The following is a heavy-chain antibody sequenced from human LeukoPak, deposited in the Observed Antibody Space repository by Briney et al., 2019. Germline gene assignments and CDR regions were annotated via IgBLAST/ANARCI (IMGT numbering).Heavy chain of an antibody. CDR1: GGSISSYY. V-gene: IGHV4-4*09. J-gene: IGHJ4*02. CDR2: IYTSGST. Sequence: PSETLSLTCTVSGGSISSYYWSWIRQPPGKGLEWIGYIYTSGSTNYNPSLKSRVTISVDTSKNQFSLKLSSVTAADTAVYYCASNSMVRGVFYYFDYWGQGTLVTVSS. CDR3: ASNSMVRGVFYYFDY. D-gene: IGHD3-10*01.